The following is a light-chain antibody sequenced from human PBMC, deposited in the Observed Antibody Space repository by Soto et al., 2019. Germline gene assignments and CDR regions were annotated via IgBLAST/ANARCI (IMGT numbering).Light chain of an antibody. Sequence: QSVLTQPPSVSEAPARSVTSSFIGSGSNSRAVDEVHTYQQLAGVAPKLLIFDTINLPRGVSCQFSGSKYGASAPLGISGLLTEDGADFFYQSFDTNLNAVLFGGGTQLTVL. V-gene: IGLV1-40*01. CDR3: QSFDTNLNAVL. J-gene: IGLJ2*01. CDR1: GSNSRAVDE. CDR2: DTI.